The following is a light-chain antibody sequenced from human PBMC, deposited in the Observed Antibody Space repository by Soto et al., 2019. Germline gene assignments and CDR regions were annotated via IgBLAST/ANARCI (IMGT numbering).Light chain of an antibody. Sequence: QAVVTQPPSVSGAPGQRVTISCTGSSSNIGAGYDVHWYHQFPGTAPKLLIYGNNNRPSGVTDRFSGSKSGTSASLDITGLQAEDEADYYCPSFDTRLNSVVFGGGTKLTVL. J-gene: IGLJ2*01. V-gene: IGLV1-40*01. CDR2: GNN. CDR1: SSNIGAGYD. CDR3: PSFDTRLNSVV.